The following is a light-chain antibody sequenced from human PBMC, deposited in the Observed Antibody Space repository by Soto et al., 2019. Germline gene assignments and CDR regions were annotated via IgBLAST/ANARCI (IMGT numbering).Light chain of an antibody. Sequence: EIVLTQSPATLSLSPGDKVTLSCRASQSVSSYLSWYQQKPGQAPRLLIYEASKRATGIPARFSGSGSGTDFTLTISRLEPEDVAVYYCQQYEAVVTFGQGTKVEI. V-gene: IGKV3-11*01. CDR2: EAS. CDR3: QQYEAVVT. J-gene: IGKJ1*01. CDR1: QSVSSY.